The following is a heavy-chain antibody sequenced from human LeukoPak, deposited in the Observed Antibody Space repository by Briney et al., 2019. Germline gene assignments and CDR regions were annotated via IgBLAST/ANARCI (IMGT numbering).Heavy chain of an antibody. D-gene: IGHD4-17*01. V-gene: IGHV1-69*13. CDR1: EGTFSSYA. J-gene: IGHJ5*02. CDR3: ARETTPYGDRPYFDP. Sequence: LRASVKVSCKASEGTFSSYAISWVRQAPGQGLEWMGGIIPIFGTANYAQKFQGRVTITADESTSTAYMELSSLRSEDTAVYYCARETTPYGDRPYFDPWGQGTLVTVSS. CDR2: IIPIFGTA.